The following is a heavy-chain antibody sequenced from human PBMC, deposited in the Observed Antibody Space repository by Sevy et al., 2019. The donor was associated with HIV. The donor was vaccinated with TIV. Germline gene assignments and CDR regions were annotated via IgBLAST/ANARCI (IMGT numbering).Heavy chain of an antibody. D-gene: IGHD6-13*01. CDR2: ISSSSGYI. Sequence: GGSLRLSCAASGFTFSSYSMNWVRQAPGKGLEWVSSISSSSGYIYYADSVKGRFTISRHNAKNSLYLQMNSLRAEDTAVYYCARGGIAAADDAFDIWGQRTMVTVSS. V-gene: IGHV3-21*01. CDR1: GFTFSSYS. CDR3: ARGGIAAADDAFDI. J-gene: IGHJ3*02.